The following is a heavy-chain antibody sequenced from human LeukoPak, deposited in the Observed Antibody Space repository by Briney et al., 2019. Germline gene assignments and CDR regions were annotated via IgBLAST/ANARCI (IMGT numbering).Heavy chain of an antibody. CDR1: GFTFSSYT. J-gene: IGHJ4*02. Sequence: GGSLRLSCVASGFTFSSYTMNWVRQAPGKGLEWVSSITSSSSYIYYAHSLKGRFTISRDNAKNSLYLQMNSLRAEDTAVYYCARASGYYSPFDYWGQGTLVTVSS. V-gene: IGHV3-21*04. CDR3: ARASGYYSPFDY. D-gene: IGHD3-22*01. CDR2: ITSSSSYI.